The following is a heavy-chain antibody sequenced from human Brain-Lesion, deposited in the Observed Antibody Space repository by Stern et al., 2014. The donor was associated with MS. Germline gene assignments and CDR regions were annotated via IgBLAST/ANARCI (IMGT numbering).Heavy chain of an antibody. V-gene: IGHV4-61*02. D-gene: IGHD2-2*01. Sequence: QVQLVQSGPGLVKPSQTLSLSCTVSGGSISSGGYYWSWIRQPAGKGLEWIGRIFNSGSTSYNPPLKSRVTIPIDTSKNQFSLRLTSMTAADTAVYYCARGRVVPGFQYYATDVWGQGTTVIVSS. CDR2: IFNSGST. J-gene: IGHJ6*02. CDR3: ARGRVVPGFQYYATDV. CDR1: GGSISSGGYY.